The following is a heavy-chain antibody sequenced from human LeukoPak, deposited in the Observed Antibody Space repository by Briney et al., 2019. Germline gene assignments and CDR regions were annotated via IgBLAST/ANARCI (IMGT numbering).Heavy chain of an antibody. CDR2: ISSSSSYI. J-gene: IGHJ3*02. CDR3: ARDYIDQAALDAFDI. Sequence: GGSLRLSCAASGFTFSGYSMNWVRQAPGKGLEWVSSISSSSSYIYYADSVKGRFTISRDNAKNSLYLQMNSLRAEDTAVYYCARDYIDQAALDAFDIWGQGTMVTVSS. V-gene: IGHV3-21*01. D-gene: IGHD2-15*01. CDR1: GFTFSGYS.